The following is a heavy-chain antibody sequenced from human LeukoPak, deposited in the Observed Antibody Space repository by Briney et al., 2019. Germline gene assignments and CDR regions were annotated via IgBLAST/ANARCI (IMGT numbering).Heavy chain of an antibody. J-gene: IGHJ3*02. CDR2: ISYDGSNK. V-gene: IGHV3-30*03. CDR1: GFTFSSYG. Sequence: PGGSLRLSCAASGFTFSSYGMHWVRQAPGKGLEWVAVISYDGSNKYYADSVKGRFTISRDNSKNTLYLQMNSLRAEDTAVYYCARDRIQLWHDAFDIWGQGTMVTVSS. CDR3: ARDRIQLWHDAFDI. D-gene: IGHD5-18*01.